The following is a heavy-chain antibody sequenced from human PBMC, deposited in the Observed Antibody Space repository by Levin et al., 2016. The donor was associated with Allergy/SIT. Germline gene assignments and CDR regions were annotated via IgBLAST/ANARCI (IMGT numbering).Heavy chain of an antibody. J-gene: IGHJ5*02. CDR1: GYMFTSYD. CDR3: ARAPSIRFCDTAYCPRSDWFDP. Sequence: ASVKVSCKATGYMFTSYDINWMRQATGQGLEWMGWMNPNSGNTGYAQKFQGRVTMTRDTSQSTASMGLNSLESEDTAFYYCARAPSIRFCDTAYCPRSDWFDPWGQGTLVTVSS. V-gene: IGHV1-8*01. D-gene: IGHD3-3*01. CDR2: MNPNSGNT.